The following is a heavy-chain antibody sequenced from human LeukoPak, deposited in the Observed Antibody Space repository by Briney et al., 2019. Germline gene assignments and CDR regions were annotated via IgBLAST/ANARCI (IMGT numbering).Heavy chain of an antibody. D-gene: IGHD2-15*01. V-gene: IGHV3-21*01. J-gene: IGHJ6*03. Sequence: GGSPRLSCAASGFTFSTYNMNWVRQAPGKGLEWVSSISSTSYYIYYADPVRGRFAISRDNAKNSLDLQMNSLRAEDTAVYYCARDVGFCGGGSCLYYYMDVWGKGTTVTVSS. CDR3: ARDVGFCGGGSCLYYYMDV. CDR1: GFTFSTYN. CDR2: ISSTSYYI.